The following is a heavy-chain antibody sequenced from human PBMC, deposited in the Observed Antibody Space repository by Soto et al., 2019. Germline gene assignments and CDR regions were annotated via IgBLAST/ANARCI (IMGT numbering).Heavy chain of an antibody. V-gene: IGHV4-59*01. D-gene: IGHD1-20*01. CDR2: IYYSGST. Sequence: QVQLQESGPGLVKPSETLSLTCTVSGGSISSYYWSWIRQPPGKGLEWIGYIYYSGSTNYNPSLKSRVNISVDTSKNQFSLKLSSVTAADTAVYYCASITGDSDYWGQGTLVTVSS. J-gene: IGHJ4*02. CDR3: ASITGDSDY. CDR1: GGSISSYY.